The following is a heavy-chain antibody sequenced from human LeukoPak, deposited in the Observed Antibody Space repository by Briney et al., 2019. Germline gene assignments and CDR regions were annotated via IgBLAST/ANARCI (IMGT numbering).Heavy chain of an antibody. V-gene: IGHV1-18*01. Sequence: ASVKVSCKASGYTFNNYGINWVRQAPGQGLEWMGWISTYNDNTNHAQKLQGRVTMTTDTSTSTAYMELRSLTSDDTAVYYCARVVFEVGFQFDFWGQGTLVTVSS. D-gene: IGHD1-26*01. CDR2: ISTYNDNT. CDR1: GYTFNNYG. CDR3: ARVVFEVGFQFDF. J-gene: IGHJ4*02.